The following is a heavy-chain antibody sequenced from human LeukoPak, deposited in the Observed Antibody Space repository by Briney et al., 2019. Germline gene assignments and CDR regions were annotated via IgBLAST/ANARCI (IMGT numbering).Heavy chain of an antibody. V-gene: IGHV4-59*01. D-gene: IGHD2-2*02. CDR2: IYYSGST. J-gene: IGHJ3*02. Sequence: PSETLSLTCTVSGGSISSYYWSWIRQPPGKGLEWIGYIYYSGSTNYNPSLKSRVTISVGTSKNQFSLKLSSVTAADTAVYYCARYCSSTSCYRAFDIWGQGTMVTVSS. CDR3: ARYCSSTSCYRAFDI. CDR1: GGSISSYY.